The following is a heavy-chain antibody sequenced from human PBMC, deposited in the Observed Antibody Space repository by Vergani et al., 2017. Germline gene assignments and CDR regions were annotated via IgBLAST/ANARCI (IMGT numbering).Heavy chain of an antibody. D-gene: IGHD1-1*01. CDR1: GFTFSNGW. Sequence: EVQLVESGGGLVKPGRSLRLSCAASGFTFSNGWMSWVRQAPGKGVEWVGRTKSKTDGGTTDYAAPVKGRFTSSRDDSKNTLYLQMNSLKTEDTVVYYCTTKHGNDKLLNALDIWSRGTMVTVSS. J-gene: IGHJ3*02. CDR3: TTKHGNDKLLNALDI. V-gene: IGHV3-15*01. CDR2: TKSKTDGGTT.